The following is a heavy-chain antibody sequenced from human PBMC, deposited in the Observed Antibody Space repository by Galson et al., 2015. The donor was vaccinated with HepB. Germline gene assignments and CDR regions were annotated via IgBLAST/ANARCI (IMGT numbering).Heavy chain of an antibody. V-gene: IGHV3-33*01. CDR3: ARSGSYWDYFDY. CDR1: GLTFSSYG. J-gene: IGHJ4*02. CDR2: IWYDGNKK. D-gene: IGHD1-26*01. Sequence: SLRLSCAASGLTFSSYGMHWVRQAPGKGLEWVAVIWYDGNKKYYADSVKGRFTISRDNSKNTLYLQMNSLRADDTAVYYCARSGSYWDYFDYWGQGSLVTVSS.